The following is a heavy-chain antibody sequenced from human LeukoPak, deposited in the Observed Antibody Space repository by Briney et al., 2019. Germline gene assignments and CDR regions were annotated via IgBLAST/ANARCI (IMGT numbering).Heavy chain of an antibody. J-gene: IGHJ4*02. CDR3: AKDRAYYDILAGPLDY. CDR2: IRYDGSNK. V-gene: IGHV3-30*02. D-gene: IGHD3-9*01. Sequence: GGSLILSCAASGFTFSSYCMHWVRQDPGKGLEWVAFIRYDGSNKYYADSVKGRFTISRDNSKNTLYLQMKSLRAEDTAVYYCAKDRAYYDILAGPLDYWGQGTLVTVSS. CDR1: GFTFSSYC.